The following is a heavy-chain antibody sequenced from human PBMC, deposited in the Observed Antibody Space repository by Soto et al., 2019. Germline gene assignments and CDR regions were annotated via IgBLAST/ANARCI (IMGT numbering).Heavy chain of an antibody. CDR1: GFTFSSYS. Sequence: PGGSLRLSCAASGFTFSSYSMNWVRQAPGKGLEWVSYISSSSSTIYYADSVKGRFTISRDNAKNSLYLQMNSLRDEDTAVYYCARASRRDGYNSYYYYGMDVWGQGTTVTVSS. CDR3: ARASRRDGYNSYYYYGMDV. CDR2: ISSSSSTI. D-gene: IGHD5-12*01. J-gene: IGHJ6*02. V-gene: IGHV3-48*02.